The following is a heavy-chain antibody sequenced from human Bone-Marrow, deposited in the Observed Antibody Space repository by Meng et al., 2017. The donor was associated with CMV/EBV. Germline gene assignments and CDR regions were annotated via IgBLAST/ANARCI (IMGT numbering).Heavy chain of an antibody. J-gene: IGHJ4*02. CDR1: VSGNSAA. D-gene: IGHD5-24*01. V-gene: IGHV6-1*01. Sequence: VSGNSAAWNWIRQSPSRGLEWLGRTYYRSQQWYNDYAVSVKSRITINPDTSKNQFSLQVNSVTPEDTAVYYCARGADGYNYYFDYWGQGTLVTVSS. CDR3: ARGADGYNYYFDY. CDR2: TYYRSQQWYN.